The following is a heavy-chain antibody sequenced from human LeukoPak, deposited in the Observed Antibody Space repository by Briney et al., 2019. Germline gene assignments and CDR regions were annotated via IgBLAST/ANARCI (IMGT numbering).Heavy chain of an antibody. V-gene: IGHV4-34*01. CDR1: GGSFSGYY. J-gene: IGHJ4*02. CDR2: INHSGST. CDR3: ARDRPCDY. D-gene: IGHD6-6*01. Sequence: SETLSLTCAVYGGSFSGYYWSWIRQPPGKGLEWIGEINHSGSTNYNPSLKSRVTISVDTSKNQCSLKLSSVTAADTGVYYCARDRPCDYWGQGTLVTVSS.